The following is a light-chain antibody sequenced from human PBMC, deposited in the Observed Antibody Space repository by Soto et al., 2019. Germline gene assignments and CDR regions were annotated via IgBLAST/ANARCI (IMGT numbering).Light chain of an antibody. V-gene: IGLV2-14*01. CDR1: SSDVGAYNY. CDR2: DVS. CDR3: SSYASSGTLYV. Sequence: QSALPQPASMSGSPGQSLTISCTGTSSDVGAYNYVSWYQQHPGKAPKLMIYDVSNRPSGVSNRFSGSKSGNTASLTISGLQAEDEADYYCSSYASSGTLYVFGTGTKVTVL. J-gene: IGLJ1*01.